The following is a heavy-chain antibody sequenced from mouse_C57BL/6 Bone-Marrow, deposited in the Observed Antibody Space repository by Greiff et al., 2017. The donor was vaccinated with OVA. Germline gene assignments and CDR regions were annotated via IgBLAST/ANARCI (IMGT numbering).Heavy chain of an antibody. CDR2: IYPGSGNT. D-gene: IGHD1-1*01. CDR3: ASFTHGSLMGYFDY. J-gene: IGHJ2*01. Sequence: VHLVESGPELVKPGASVKISCKASGYSFTSYYIHWVKQRPGQGLEWIGWIYPGSGNTKYNEKFKGKATLTADTSSSTAYMQLSSLTSEDSAVYYCASFTHGSLMGYFDYWGQGTTLTVSS. V-gene: IGHV1-66*01. CDR1: GYSFTSYY.